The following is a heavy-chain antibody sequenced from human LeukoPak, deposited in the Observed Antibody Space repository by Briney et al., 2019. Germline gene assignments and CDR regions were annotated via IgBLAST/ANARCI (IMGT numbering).Heavy chain of an antibody. CDR1: GYTFTSYD. Sequence: ASVKVSCKASGYTFTSYDINWVRQATGQGLEWMGWMNPNSGNTNYAQKLQGRVTITTDTSTSTAYMELRSLRSDDTAVYYCARFGAGPSDYWGQGTLVTVSS. V-gene: IGHV1-8*01. CDR3: ARFGAGPSDY. CDR2: MNPNSGNT. J-gene: IGHJ4*02. D-gene: IGHD3-10*01.